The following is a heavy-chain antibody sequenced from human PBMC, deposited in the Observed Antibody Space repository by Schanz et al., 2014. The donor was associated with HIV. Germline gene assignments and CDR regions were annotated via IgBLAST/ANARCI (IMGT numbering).Heavy chain of an antibody. CDR1: GGSITSGNYY. V-gene: IGHV4-39*07. CDR2: INHSGST. CDR3: ARGVRRDCRTPDCNTGWFDP. Sequence: QLQLQESGPGLVKPSQTLSLTCTVSGGSITSGNYYWSWIRQPPGKGLEWIGEINHSGSTNYSPSLKSRVTISVDASKRQFSLNLASVTAADTAVYYCARGVRRDCRTPDCNTGWFDPWGQGTLVTVSS. D-gene: IGHD2-15*01. J-gene: IGHJ5*02.